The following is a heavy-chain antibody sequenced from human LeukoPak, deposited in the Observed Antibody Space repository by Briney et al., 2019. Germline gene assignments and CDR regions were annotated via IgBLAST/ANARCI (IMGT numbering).Heavy chain of an antibody. V-gene: IGHV3-7*01. Sequence: PGGSLRLSCAASGFTFSSYWMAWVRQAPGKGLEWVANIKQDGSEKYYVESVKGRLTISRDNAKNPLYLQMNRLRAEDTTVYYCARDLSWTAMDYWGQGTLVTVSS. J-gene: IGHJ4*02. D-gene: IGHD5-18*01. CDR1: GFTFSSYW. CDR3: ARDLSWTAMDY. CDR2: IKQDGSEK.